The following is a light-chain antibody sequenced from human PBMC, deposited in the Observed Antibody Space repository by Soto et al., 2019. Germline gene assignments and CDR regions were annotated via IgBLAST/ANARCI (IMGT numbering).Light chain of an antibody. CDR1: ESVASNP. Sequence: EIVLTQPPGTLALSPGEKATSSSRASESVASNPLAWYQKKPGQAPRLLIFGASSRATGIPDRFSGSGSGTDFTLTISRLEPEDFAVYYCQHYGSSRNTFGQGTRLEIK. V-gene: IGKV3-20*01. CDR2: GAS. J-gene: IGKJ5*01. CDR3: QHYGSSRNT.